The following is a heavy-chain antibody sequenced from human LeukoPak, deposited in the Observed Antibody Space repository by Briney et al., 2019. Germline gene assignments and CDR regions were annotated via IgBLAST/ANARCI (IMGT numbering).Heavy chain of an antibody. CDR3: ARHSDIVVVVAATGGFDY. CDR1: GGSISSYY. V-gene: IGHV4-39*01. Sequence: SETLSLTCTVSGGSISSYYWGWIRQPPGKGLEWIGRIYYSGSTYYNPSLKSRVTISVDTSKNQFSLKLSSVTAADTAVYYCARHSDIVVVVAATGGFDYWGQGTLVTVSS. D-gene: IGHD2-15*01. CDR2: IYYSGST. J-gene: IGHJ4*02.